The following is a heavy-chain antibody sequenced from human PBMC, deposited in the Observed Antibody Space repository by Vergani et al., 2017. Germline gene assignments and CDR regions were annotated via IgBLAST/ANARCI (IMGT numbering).Heavy chain of an antibody. CDR2: INQNGSQK. V-gene: IGHV3-7*01. CDR1: GFTFSSYW. CDR3: ARTGYSSNSKDY. D-gene: IGHD6-19*01. Sequence: EVPLVDSGGGLVQPGGSLRLSCAASGFTFSSYWMNWVRQAPGEGLEWVANINQNGSQKQYVDSVKGRFTISRDNAKNSLYLQMNSLRVEDTAVYHCARTGYSSNSKDYWGQGTLVTVSS. J-gene: IGHJ4*02.